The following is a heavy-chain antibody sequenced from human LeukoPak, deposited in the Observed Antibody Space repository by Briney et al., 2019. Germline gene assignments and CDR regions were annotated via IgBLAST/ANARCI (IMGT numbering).Heavy chain of an antibody. D-gene: IGHD3-10*01. CDR2: IYYSGST. CDR3: ARGYGSGSYFDY. CDR1: GGSVNSYY. J-gene: IGHJ4*02. V-gene: IGHV4-59*08. Sequence: SETLSLTCTVSGGSVNSYYWSWIRQPPGKRLEWIGYIYYSGSTNYNPSLKSPVTISVDTSKNQFSLKLSSVTAADTAVYYCARGYGSGSYFDYWGQGTLVTVAS.